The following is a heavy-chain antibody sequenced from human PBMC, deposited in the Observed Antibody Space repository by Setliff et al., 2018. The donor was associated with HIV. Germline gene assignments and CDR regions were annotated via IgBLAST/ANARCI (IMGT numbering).Heavy chain of an antibody. Sequence: PSETLSLTCTVPGGSINRSNYYWGWIRQPPGKGLEWIGTISYTGSTYYDPSLKSRVTISVDTSKNQFTLKLSSVTAADTAVYYCARHSHDFWSGYGHYFDYWGQGTLVTVSS. CDR3: ARHSHDFWSGYGHYFDY. CDR1: GGSINRSNYY. V-gene: IGHV4-39*01. J-gene: IGHJ4*02. CDR2: ISYTGST. D-gene: IGHD3-3*01.